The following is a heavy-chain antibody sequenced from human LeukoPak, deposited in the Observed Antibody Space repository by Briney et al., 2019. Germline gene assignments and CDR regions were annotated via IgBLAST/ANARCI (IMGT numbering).Heavy chain of an antibody. CDR3: AKCGNSGCHLIDY. D-gene: IGHD5-12*01. J-gene: IGHJ4*02. CDR2: ISGRTGST. V-gene: IGHV3-23*01. CDR1: GFTFSTNA. Sequence: PGGSLRLSCAASGFTFSTNAMSWVRQAPGKGLEWVSAISGRTGSTYYSDSVKGWFTISRDNSKSTLYLQMDSLRAEDTAVYYCAKCGNSGCHLIDYWGQGTLVTVSS.